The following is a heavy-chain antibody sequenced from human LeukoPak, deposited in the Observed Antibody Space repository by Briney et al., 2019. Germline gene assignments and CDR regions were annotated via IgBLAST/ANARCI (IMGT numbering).Heavy chain of an antibody. V-gene: IGHV3-33*06. CDR1: GFTFSSYG. J-gene: IGHJ4*02. D-gene: IGHD3-10*01. Sequence: GGSLRLSCAASGFTFSSYGMHWVRQAPGKGLEWVAVIWYDGSNKYYAGSVKGRFTISRDNSKNTLYLQMNSLRAEDTAVYYCAKSSFGGQTDYWGQGTLVTVSS. CDR3: AKSSFGGQTDY. CDR2: IWYDGSNK.